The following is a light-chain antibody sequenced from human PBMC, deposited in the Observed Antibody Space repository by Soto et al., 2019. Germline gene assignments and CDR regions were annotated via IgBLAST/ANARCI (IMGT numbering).Light chain of an antibody. Sequence: EIVLTQSPGTVSLSPGERATLSCRASETVAGSYLAWYQQKPGQAPRLLIHGASTRATGIADRFSGSGSGTDFTLTISRLEPEDFAVYYCQQYYRWPQTFGQGTKVDIK. CDR1: ETVAGSY. CDR3: QQYYRWPQT. CDR2: GAS. J-gene: IGKJ1*01. V-gene: IGKV3-20*01.